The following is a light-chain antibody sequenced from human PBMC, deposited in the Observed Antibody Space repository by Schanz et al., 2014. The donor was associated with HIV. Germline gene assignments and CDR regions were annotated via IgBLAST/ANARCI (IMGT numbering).Light chain of an antibody. V-gene: IGKV3-20*01. Sequence: EIVLTQSPATLSLSPGERATLSCRASQSIRASDLAWYQQKLGQAPRLLIYGASSRATGIPDRFSGSGSGTDFTLTISRLEPEDFAVYICQQYGTSSTFGQGTKVEIK. CDR1: QSIRASD. CDR3: QQYGTSST. J-gene: IGKJ1*01. CDR2: GAS.